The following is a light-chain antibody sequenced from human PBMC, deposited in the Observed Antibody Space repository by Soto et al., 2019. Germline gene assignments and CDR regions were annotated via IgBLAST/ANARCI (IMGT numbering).Light chain of an antibody. CDR1: SSDVGGYNY. V-gene: IGLV2-14*01. CDR3: SSYTSTSTPFV. CDR2: EVS. J-gene: IGLJ1*01. Sequence: LTQPASVSGSPGQSITISCTGTSSDVGGYNYVSWYQQYPGKAPKLIISEVSNRPSGVSNRFSGSKSGNTASLTISGLQAEDEADYYCSSYTSTSTPFVFGTGTKVTVL.